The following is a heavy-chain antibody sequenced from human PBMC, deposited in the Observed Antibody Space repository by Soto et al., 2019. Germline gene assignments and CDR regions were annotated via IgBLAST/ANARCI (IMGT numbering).Heavy chain of an antibody. J-gene: IGHJ4*02. CDR1: EFTFSDYN. CDR3: AKNPGYYYDSTGYHFDY. V-gene: IGHV3-11*01. Sequence: GGSLRLSCASSEFTFSDYNMGLIRQAPGKGLEWVSDISSSGSTTYYADSVKGRFTISRDNSKNTLYLQMNSLRAEDTAVYYCAKNPGYYYDSTGYHFDYWGQGTLVTVSS. CDR2: ISSSGSTT. D-gene: IGHD3-22*01.